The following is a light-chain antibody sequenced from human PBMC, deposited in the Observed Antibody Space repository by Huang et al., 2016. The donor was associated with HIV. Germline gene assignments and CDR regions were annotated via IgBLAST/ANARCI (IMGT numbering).Light chain of an antibody. CDR2: DAS. CDR1: HDITNY. V-gene: IGKV1-33*01. Sequence: DIQMTQSPSSLSASVGDRVTITCQASHDITNYLNWDQQKPGKAPKLLLYDASNLETGVPSRFSGSGSGTDFTFTISSLQPEDIATYYCQQYDNLPLTFGGGTKVEIK. J-gene: IGKJ4*01. CDR3: QQYDNLPLT.